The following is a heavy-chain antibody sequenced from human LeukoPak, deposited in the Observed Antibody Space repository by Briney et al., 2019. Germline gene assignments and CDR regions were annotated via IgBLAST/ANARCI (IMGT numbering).Heavy chain of an antibody. J-gene: IGHJ4*02. CDR3: VRYSGDADY. CDR1: GFTFDNYA. Sequence: QPGRSLRLSCTASGFTFDNYAMSWFRQAPGKGLEWVGFIRSKIYGGTTEYAAFVKGRFTISRDDSKSMAYLQMTSLKSEDTAVYYCVRYSGDADYWGQGTLVTVSS. D-gene: IGHD5-12*01. CDR2: IRSKIYGGTT. V-gene: IGHV3-49*03.